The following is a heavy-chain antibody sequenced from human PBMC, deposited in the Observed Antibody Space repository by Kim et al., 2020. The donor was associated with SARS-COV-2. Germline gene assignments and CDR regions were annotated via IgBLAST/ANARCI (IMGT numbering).Heavy chain of an antibody. J-gene: IGHJ6*02. CDR3: ARDIVVVPAAISYGMDV. D-gene: IGHD2-2*01. V-gene: IGHV3-11*06. Sequence: SVKGRFTISRDNIKNSLYLQMSSLGAEDTAVYYCARDIVVVPAAISYGMDVWGQGTTVTVSS.